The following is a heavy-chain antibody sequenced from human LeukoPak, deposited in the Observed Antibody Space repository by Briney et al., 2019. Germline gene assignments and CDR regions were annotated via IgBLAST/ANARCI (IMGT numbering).Heavy chain of an antibody. J-gene: IGHJ5*02. Sequence: GGSLRLSCAASGFTFRNYGIHWVRQAPGKGLDWVAFIRSDGSNKYYADSVKGRFTISRDNSKNTLYLELHSLRTEDTAVYYCARARRSGGITMIRGVKDRGWFDPWGQGTLVTVSS. CDR1: GFTFRNYG. CDR3: ARARRSGGITMIRGVKDRGWFDP. D-gene: IGHD3-10*01. V-gene: IGHV3-30*02. CDR2: IRSDGSNK.